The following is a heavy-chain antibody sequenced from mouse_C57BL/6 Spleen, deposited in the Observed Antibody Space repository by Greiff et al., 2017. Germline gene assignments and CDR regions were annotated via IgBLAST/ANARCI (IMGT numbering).Heavy chain of an antibody. J-gene: IGHJ1*03. CDR2: ISSGSSTI. D-gene: IGHD1-1*01. CDR1: GFTFSDYG. CDR3: ARYYYYGSSSPYWYFDV. V-gene: IGHV5-17*01. Sequence: EVMLVESGGGLVKPGGSLKLSCAASGFTFSDYGMHWVRQAPEKGLEWVAYISSGSSTIYYADTVKGRFTISRDNAKNTLFLQMTSLRSEDTAMYYCARYYYYGSSSPYWYFDVWGTGTTVTVSS.